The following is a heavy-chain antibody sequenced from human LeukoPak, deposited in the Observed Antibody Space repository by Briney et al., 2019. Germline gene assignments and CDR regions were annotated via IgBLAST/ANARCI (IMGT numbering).Heavy chain of an antibody. CDR3: ARRQAVAGTVYAFDI. V-gene: IGHV4-39*01. Sequence: PSETLSLTCTVSGGSISSSSYYWGWIRQPPGKGLEWIGSIYYSGSTYYNPSLKSRVTISVDTSKNQFSLKLSSVTAADTAVYYCARRQAVAGTVYAFDIWGQGTMVTVSS. J-gene: IGHJ3*02. CDR2: IYYSGST. D-gene: IGHD6-19*01. CDR1: GGSISSSSYY.